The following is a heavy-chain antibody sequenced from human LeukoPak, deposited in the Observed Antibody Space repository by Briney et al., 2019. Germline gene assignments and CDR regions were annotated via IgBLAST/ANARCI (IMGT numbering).Heavy chain of an antibody. CDR2: IYHSGST. J-gene: IGHJ3*02. CDR1: GGSISSGGYS. CDR3: ARGGGVDTAMVDAFDI. V-gene: IGHV4-30-2*01. D-gene: IGHD5-18*01. Sequence: PSETLSLTCAVSGGSISSGGYSWSWLRQPPGTGLEWLGYIYHSGSTYYNPSLKSRVTISVDRSKNQFSLKLSSVTAADTAVYYCARGGGVDTAMVDAFDIWGQGTMVTVSS.